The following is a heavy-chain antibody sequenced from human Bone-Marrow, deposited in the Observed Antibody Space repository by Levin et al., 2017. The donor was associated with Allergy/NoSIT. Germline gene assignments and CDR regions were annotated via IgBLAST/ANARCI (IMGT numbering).Heavy chain of an antibody. Sequence: GGSLRLSCAASGFTFSDSYMDWVRQAPGKGLEWVGRTRNKANSYTTAYAASVKGRFTISRDDSKNSLYLQMNSLKTDDTAVYYCSRVYPTGRNFYLDHRCQGPLV. V-gene: IGHV3-72*01. CDR3: SRVYPTGRNFYLDH. CDR1: GFTFSDSY. D-gene: IGHD1-14*01. J-gene: IGHJ4*02. CDR2: TRNKANSYTT.